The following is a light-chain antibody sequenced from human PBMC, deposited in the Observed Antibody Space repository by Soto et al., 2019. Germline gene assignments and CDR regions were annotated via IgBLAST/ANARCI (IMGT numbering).Light chain of an antibody. CDR3: QQYGSSPLIS. CDR2: GAS. V-gene: IGKV3-20*01. Sequence: VLTQSPGTLSLSPGESATLSCRASQTVSITYLTWYQQKPGQAPRLLIFGASKRATGIPDRFSGSGSGRDFALTISGLEPEDFAVYYCQQYGSSPLISFGQGTRLEIK. CDR1: QTVSITY. J-gene: IGKJ5*01.